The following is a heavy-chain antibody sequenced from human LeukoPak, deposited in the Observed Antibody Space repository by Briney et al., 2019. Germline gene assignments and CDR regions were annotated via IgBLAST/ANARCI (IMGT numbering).Heavy chain of an antibody. D-gene: IGHD6-19*01. Sequence: PSETLSLTCAVYGGPFSGYYWSWIRQPPGKGLEWIGEINHSGGTNYNPSLKSRVTISVDTSKNQFSLKLSSVTAADTAVYYCARRGAVAYYYYMDVWGKGTTVTVSS. J-gene: IGHJ6*03. CDR3: ARRGAVAYYYYMDV. V-gene: IGHV4-34*01. CDR2: INHSGGT. CDR1: GGPFSGYY.